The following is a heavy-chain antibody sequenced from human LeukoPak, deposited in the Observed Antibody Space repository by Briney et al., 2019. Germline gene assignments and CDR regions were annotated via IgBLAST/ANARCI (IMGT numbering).Heavy chain of an antibody. J-gene: IGHJ4*02. CDR3: ASSWGAARG. Sequence: GGSLRLSCAASGFTFDDYAMHWVRQAPGKGLEWVSGISWNSGSIGYADSVKGRFTISRDNSKNTLYLQMNSLRAEDTAVYYCASSWGAARGWGQGTLVTVSS. V-gene: IGHV3-9*01. D-gene: IGHD6-6*01. CDR2: ISWNSGSI. CDR1: GFTFDDYA.